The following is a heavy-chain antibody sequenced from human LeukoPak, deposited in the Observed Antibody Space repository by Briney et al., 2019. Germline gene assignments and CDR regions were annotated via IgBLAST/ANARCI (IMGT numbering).Heavy chain of an antibody. D-gene: IGHD2-15*01. Sequence: GESLKISCKGSGYSFTSYWIGWVRQMPGKGLEWMGIIYPGGSDTRYSPSFQGQVTISADKSISTAYLQWSSLKASDTAMYYCARATGYCSGGSCYFDYWGQGTLVTVSS. CDR3: ARATGYCSGGSCYFDY. V-gene: IGHV5-51*01. J-gene: IGHJ4*02. CDR2: IYPGGSDT. CDR1: GYSFTSYW.